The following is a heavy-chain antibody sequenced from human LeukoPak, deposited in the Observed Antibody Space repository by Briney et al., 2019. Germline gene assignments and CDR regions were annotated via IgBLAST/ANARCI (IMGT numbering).Heavy chain of an antibody. CDR3: ARDPDPTKTYYYDSSGYPYGMDV. CDR2: IYSGGST. V-gene: IGHV3-66*01. D-gene: IGHD3-22*01. CDR1: GFTVSSNY. J-gene: IGHJ6*02. Sequence: PGGSLRLSCAASGFTVSSNYMSWVRQAPGKGLEWVSVIYSGGSTYYADSVKGRFTISRDNSKNTLYLQMNSLRAEDTAVYYCARDPDPTKTYYYDSSGYPYGMDVWGQGTTVTVSS.